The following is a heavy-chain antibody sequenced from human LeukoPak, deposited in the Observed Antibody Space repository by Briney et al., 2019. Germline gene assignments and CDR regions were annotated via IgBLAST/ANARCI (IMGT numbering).Heavy chain of an antibody. J-gene: IGHJ1*01. D-gene: IGHD3-22*01. V-gene: IGHV4-39*01. CDR1: GDSVSRSDSY. CDR2: IYYSGRT. Sequence: SETLSLTCSVSGDSVSRSDSYWDWIRQPPGKGLQWIGTIYYSGRTYYSPSLKSRVTMSVDTSSNQFSLNLRSVTAADTAVYYCARRRYYDGSGYLEWGQGTLLSVSS. CDR3: ARRRYYDGSGYLE.